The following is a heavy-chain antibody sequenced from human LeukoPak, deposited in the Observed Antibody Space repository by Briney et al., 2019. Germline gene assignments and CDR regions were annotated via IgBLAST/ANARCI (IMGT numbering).Heavy chain of an antibody. V-gene: IGHV1-18*01. CDR2: ISAYNGNT. J-gene: IGHJ4*02. CDR1: GYTFTRYG. Sequence: ASVNVSCKASGYTFTRYGISWVRQAPGQGLEWMGWISAYNGNTKYAQSLQGRVTMTTDTSTSTAYMELRSLRSDDTAVYYCARENCSGGTCRKADYWGQGTLVTVSS. CDR3: ARENCSGGTCRKADY. D-gene: IGHD2-15*01.